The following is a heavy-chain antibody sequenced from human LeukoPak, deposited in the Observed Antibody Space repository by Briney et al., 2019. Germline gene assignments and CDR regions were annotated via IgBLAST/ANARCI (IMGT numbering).Heavy chain of an antibody. D-gene: IGHD3-9*01. J-gene: IGHJ6*02. Sequence: GGSLRLSCAASGFTFSSYWMNWVRQAPGKGLEWVANIKQDGSEKYYVDSVKGRFTIPRDNAKNSLYLQMNSLRAEDTAVYYCARAGLRYFDWFYYGMDVWGQGTTVTVSS. CDR2: IKQDGSEK. V-gene: IGHV3-7*04. CDR1: GFTFSSYW. CDR3: ARAGLRYFDWFYYGMDV.